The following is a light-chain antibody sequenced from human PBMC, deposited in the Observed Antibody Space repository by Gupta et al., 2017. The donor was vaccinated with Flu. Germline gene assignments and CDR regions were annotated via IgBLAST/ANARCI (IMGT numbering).Light chain of an antibody. V-gene: IGKV3-15*01. CDR3: QQYNNWPT. J-gene: IGKJ1*01. CDR1: QSVSSN. Sequence: EIVMTQSPASLSVSPGERATLSCRASQSVSSNLAWYQQKPGQAPRLLIYGASTRATGIPARFSGSGSGTEFTLTISSLQSEDFAVYYWQQYNNWPTFVQGTKVEIK. CDR2: GAS.